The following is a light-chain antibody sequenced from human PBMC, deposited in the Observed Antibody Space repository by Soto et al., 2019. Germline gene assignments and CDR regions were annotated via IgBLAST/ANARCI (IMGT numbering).Light chain of an antibody. J-gene: IGKJ2*01. CDR2: DAT. V-gene: IGKV1-5*01. CDR1: QTISSS. CDR3: QQHNDYTPVT. Sequence: DIQMTQSASTLSASVGDRVTITCRASQTISSSLAWYQHKPGKAPKLLIFDATTLQTGVPSRFSGSGFGTEFTLTITGLQPDDFATYYCQQHNDYTPVTFSQGTKVDIK.